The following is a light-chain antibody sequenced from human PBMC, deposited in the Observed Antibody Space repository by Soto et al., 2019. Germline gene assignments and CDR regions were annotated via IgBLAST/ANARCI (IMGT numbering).Light chain of an antibody. CDR2: KSS. V-gene: IGKV1-5*03. CDR1: QTSSSW. J-gene: IGKJ1*01. Sequence: DIQMTQSPSTLSGSVGDRVTMTCRASQTSSSWLAWDQQKPGIAPKLLIYKSSTLQSGVPSRFSGSGYGTEFTLTISSLQPDDCGTYYCQQYDVFSTFGQGTKVDIK. CDR3: QQYDVFST.